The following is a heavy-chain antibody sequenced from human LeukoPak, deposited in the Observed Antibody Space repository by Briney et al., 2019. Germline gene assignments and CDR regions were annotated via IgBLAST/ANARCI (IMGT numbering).Heavy chain of an antibody. Sequence: GESLKISCKGSGYSFTSYWIGWVRQRPGKGPEWMGIIYPGDSDTRYSPSFQGQVTISADKSISTAYLQWSSLKASDTAMYYCARTNLACSSTSCYFGYWGQGTLVTVSS. J-gene: IGHJ4*02. CDR3: ARTNLACSSTSCYFGY. CDR1: GYSFTSYW. CDR2: IYPGDSDT. D-gene: IGHD2-2*01. V-gene: IGHV5-51*01.